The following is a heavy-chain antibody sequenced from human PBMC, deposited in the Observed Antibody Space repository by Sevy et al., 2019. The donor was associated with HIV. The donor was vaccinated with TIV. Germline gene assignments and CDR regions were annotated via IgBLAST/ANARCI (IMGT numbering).Heavy chain of an antibody. J-gene: IGHJ3*02. CDR3: ARGGDSSGYYYNAFDI. CDR1: GFTFSSYA. V-gene: IGHV3-30-3*01. D-gene: IGHD3-22*01. Sequence: GGSLRLSCAASGFTFSSYAMHWVRQAPGKGLEWVAVISYDGSNKYYADSVKGRFTISRDNSKNTQYLQMNSLRAEDTAVYYCARGGDSSGYYYNAFDIWGQGTMVTFSS. CDR2: ISYDGSNK.